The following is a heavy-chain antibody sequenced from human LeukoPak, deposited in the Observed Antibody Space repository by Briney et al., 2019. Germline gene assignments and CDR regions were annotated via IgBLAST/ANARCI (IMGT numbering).Heavy chain of an antibody. CDR2: ITSRGGST. D-gene: IGHD1-26*01. CDR3: VKREPSGKYFDY. J-gene: IGHJ4*02. CDR1: GFTPSTYA. V-gene: IGHV3-23*01. Sequence: PGGSLRLSCAASGFTPSTYAMSWVRQAPGRGLEWVSSITSRGGSTDYADSVKGRFTISRDNSKNTLYLQMNSLRAEDTAVYYCVKREPSGKYFDYWGQGTLVTVSS.